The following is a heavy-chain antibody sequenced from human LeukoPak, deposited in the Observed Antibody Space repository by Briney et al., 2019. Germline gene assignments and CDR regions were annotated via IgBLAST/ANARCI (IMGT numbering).Heavy chain of an antibody. CDR3: TRGRTDYDSSGYYDY. CDR2: IRSKAYGGTT. CDR1: GFSVSSNY. V-gene: IGHV3-49*04. Sequence: PGGSLRLSCAVSGFSVSSNYMSWVRQAPGKGLEWVGFIRSKAYGGTTEYAASVKGRFTISRDDSKSIAYLQMNSLKTEDTAVYYCTRGRTDYDSSGYYDYWGQGTLVTVSS. D-gene: IGHD3-22*01. J-gene: IGHJ4*02.